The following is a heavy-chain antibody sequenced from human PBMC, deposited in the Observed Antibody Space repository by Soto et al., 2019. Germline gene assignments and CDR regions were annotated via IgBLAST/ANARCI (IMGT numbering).Heavy chain of an antibody. D-gene: IGHD2-21*02. CDR3: ARGLYCGGGCYSNFDY. CDR1: GGTFSNYP. J-gene: IGHJ4*02. CDR2: IIPIFGTT. Sequence: VQLVQSGAEVKKPGSSVKVSCKASGGTFSNYPFIWVRQAPGQGLDWMGGIIPIFGTTDYGKRFQGRVTITADESTNTAYMELSSLRSDDTAVYYCARGLYCGGGCYSNFDYWGQGTLVTVSS. V-gene: IGHV1-69*01.